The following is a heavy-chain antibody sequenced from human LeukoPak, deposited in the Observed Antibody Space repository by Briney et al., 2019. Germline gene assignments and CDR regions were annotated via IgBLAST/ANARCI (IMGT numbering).Heavy chain of an antibody. Sequence: PSQTLSLTCTVSGGSISSGGYYWSWIRQPPGKGLEWIGYIYYSGSTNYNPSLKSRVTISVDTSKNQFSLKLSSVTAADTAVYYCAKAVAGTRVWFDPWGQGTLVTVSS. V-gene: IGHV4-61*08. J-gene: IGHJ5*02. D-gene: IGHD6-19*01. CDR3: AKAVAGTRVWFDP. CDR1: GGSISSGGYY. CDR2: IYYSGST.